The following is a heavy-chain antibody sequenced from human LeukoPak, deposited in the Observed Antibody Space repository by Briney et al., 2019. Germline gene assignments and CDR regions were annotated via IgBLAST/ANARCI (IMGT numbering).Heavy chain of an antibody. Sequence: GGSLRLPCAASGFTFSNYGMHWVRQAAGKGLEWVAVILNDGSDEYYADSVKGRFTISRDNSKNTLYLQMISLRAEDTAVYYCAKDRQQLALDYWGQGTLVTVSS. J-gene: IGHJ4*02. V-gene: IGHV3-30*18. CDR3: AKDRQQLALDY. CDR1: GFTFSNYG. CDR2: ILNDGSDE. D-gene: IGHD6-13*01.